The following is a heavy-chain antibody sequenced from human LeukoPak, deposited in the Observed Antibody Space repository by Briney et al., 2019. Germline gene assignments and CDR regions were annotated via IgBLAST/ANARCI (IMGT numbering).Heavy chain of an antibody. Sequence: WIGYIYYSGSTNYNPSLKSRVTISVDTSKTQFSLKLSSVTAADTAVYYCAREDYYYGMDVWGQGTTVTVSS. V-gene: IGHV4-59*01. CDR2: IYYSGST. CDR3: AREDYYYGMDV. J-gene: IGHJ6*02.